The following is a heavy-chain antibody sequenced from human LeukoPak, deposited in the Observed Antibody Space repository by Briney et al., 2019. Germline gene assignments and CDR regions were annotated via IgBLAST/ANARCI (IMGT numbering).Heavy chain of an antibody. D-gene: IGHD4/OR15-4a*01. V-gene: IGHV4-61*01. CDR2: IYYSGST. J-gene: IGHJ4*02. CDR1: GDSISSHSYF. CDR3: ARDPGAYFDY. Sequence: SETLSLTCTVSGDSISSHSYFWSWIRQPPGKELEWIGYIYYSGSTNYTPSLKSRVTISVDTSKNQFSLKLSSVTAADTAVYYCARDPGAYFDYWGQGTLVTVSS.